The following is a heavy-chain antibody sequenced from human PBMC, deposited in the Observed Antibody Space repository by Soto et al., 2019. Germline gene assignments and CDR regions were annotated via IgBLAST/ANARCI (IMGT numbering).Heavy chain of an antibody. CDR3: ASLVVAKTRSAFDI. J-gene: IGHJ3*02. CDR2: ISSSGSTI. CDR1: GFTFSSYE. D-gene: IGHD3-22*01. V-gene: IGHV3-48*03. Sequence: PGGSLRLSCAASGFTFSSYEMNWVRQAPGKGLEWVSYISSSGSTIYYADSVKGRFTISRDNAKNSLYLQMNSLRDEDTAVYYCASLVVAKTRSAFDIWGQGTMVTVSS.